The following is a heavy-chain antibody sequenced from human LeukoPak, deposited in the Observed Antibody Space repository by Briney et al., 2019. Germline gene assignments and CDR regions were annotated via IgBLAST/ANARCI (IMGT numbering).Heavy chain of an antibody. Sequence: GASVKVSCTASGYTFSDYYIHWLRQAPGQGLEWMGWISAYNGNTNYAQKLQGRVTMTTDTSTSTVYMELRSLRSDDTAVYYCASDSGTWNYFDYWGQGTLVTVSS. D-gene: IGHD1-26*01. CDR1: GYTFSDYY. J-gene: IGHJ4*02. V-gene: IGHV1-18*04. CDR3: ASDSGTWNYFDY. CDR2: ISAYNGNT.